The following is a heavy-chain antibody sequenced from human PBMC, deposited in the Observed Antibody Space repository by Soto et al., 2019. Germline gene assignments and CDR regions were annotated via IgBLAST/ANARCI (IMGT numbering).Heavy chain of an antibody. D-gene: IGHD3-10*01. V-gene: IGHV4-39*01. CDR2: IYYSGST. CDR3: ARPMVRPVGAYYYMDV. J-gene: IGHJ6*03. Sequence: SETLSLTCTVSGGSISSSSYYWGWIRQPPGKGLEWIGSIYYSGSTYYNPSLKSRVTISVDTSKNQFSLKLSSVTAADTAVYYCARPMVRPVGAYYYMDVWGKGTTVTVSS. CDR1: GGSISSSSYY.